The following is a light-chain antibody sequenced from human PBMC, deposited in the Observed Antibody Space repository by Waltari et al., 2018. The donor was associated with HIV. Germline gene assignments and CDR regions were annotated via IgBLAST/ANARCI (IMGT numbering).Light chain of an antibody. CDR1: VTDIDVYNF. Sequence: HSALTQPASLSGSPGQSITISCSGTVTDIDVYNFVSWYRQYPGLAPQLVLYGVSSRPSGVSLRFSGSKSGDTASLTISGLEAEDEAHYYCSSYTRNHSLVFGGGTKLTVL. CDR3: SSYTRNHSLV. CDR2: GVS. J-gene: IGLJ3*02. V-gene: IGLV2-14*01.